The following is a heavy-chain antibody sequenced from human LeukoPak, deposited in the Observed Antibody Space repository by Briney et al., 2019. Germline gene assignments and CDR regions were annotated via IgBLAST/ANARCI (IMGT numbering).Heavy chain of an antibody. D-gene: IGHD6-13*01. CDR3: ARAEGYSRSWYQYYFDY. V-gene: IGHV3-7*01. CDR2: IKQDGSEK. CDR1: GFTFSSYW. J-gene: IGHJ4*02. Sequence: GGSLRLSCAASGFTFSSYWMSWVRQAPGKGLEWVANIKQDGSEKYYVDSVKGRFTNSRDNAKNSLYLQMNSLRAEDTAVYYCARAEGYSRSWYQYYFDYWGEGNLVTVSS.